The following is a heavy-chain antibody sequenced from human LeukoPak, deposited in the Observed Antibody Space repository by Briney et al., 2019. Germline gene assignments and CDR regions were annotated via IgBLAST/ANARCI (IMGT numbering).Heavy chain of an antibody. V-gene: IGHV1-2*02. Sequence: APVKVSCKASGYTFTAYYMHWVRQAPGQGLEWMGWINPNSGGTNYAQKFQGRVTMTRDTSISTAYMELSRLRSDDTAVYYCAKEGSYTPFEYYYYYMDVWGKGTTVTVSS. J-gene: IGHJ6*03. CDR3: AKEGSYTPFEYYYYYMDV. CDR2: INPNSGGT. CDR1: GYTFTAYY. D-gene: IGHD1-26*01.